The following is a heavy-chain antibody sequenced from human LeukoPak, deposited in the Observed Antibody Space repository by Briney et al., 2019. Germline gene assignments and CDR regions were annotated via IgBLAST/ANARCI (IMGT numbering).Heavy chain of an antibody. Sequence: GGSLRLSCVVSGFSFSNAWMTWVRQAPGKGLEWVAVISYDGSNKYYADSVKGRFTISRDNSKNTLYLQMNSLRAEDTAVYYCAREVGYGTYYYGMDVWGQGTTVTVSS. CDR2: ISYDGSNK. J-gene: IGHJ6*02. CDR1: GFSFSNAW. V-gene: IGHV3-30-3*01. D-gene: IGHD5-18*01. CDR3: AREVGYGTYYYGMDV.